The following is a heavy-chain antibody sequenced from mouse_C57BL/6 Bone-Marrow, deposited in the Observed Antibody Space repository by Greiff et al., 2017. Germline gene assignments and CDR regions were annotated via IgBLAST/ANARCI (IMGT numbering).Heavy chain of an antibody. CDR3: ARSKNWDSWCAY. D-gene: IGHD4-1*01. CDR2: INPGCGGT. V-gene: IGHV1-54*01. Sequence: QVQLQQSGAELVRPGTSVKVSCKASGYAFTNYLLEWVKQRPGQGLEWIGGINPGCGGTNYNEKFKGKATLTADKSSSTAYMQLSSLTSVDSAVFVGARSKNWDSWCAYWGQGTLVTVSA. J-gene: IGHJ3*01. CDR1: GYAFTNYL.